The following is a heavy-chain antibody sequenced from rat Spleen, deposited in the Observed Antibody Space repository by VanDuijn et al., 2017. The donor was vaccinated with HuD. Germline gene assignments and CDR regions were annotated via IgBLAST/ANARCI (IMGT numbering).Heavy chain of an antibody. D-gene: IGHD1-10*01. CDR1: DYSITSNY. Sequence: EVQLQESGPGLVKPSQSLSLTCSVTDYSITSNYWDWIRKFPGNKMEWIGHISYSGSTSYNPSHKSRISITRDTSKNQFFLQLNSVTTEDTATYYCARRRGQVYNNYFDYWGQGVMVTVSS. J-gene: IGHJ2*01. CDR3: ARRRGQVYNNYFDY. V-gene: IGHV3-1*01. CDR2: ISYSGST.